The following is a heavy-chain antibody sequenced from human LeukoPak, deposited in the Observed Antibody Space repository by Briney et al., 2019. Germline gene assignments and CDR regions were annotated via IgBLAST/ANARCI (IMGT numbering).Heavy chain of an antibody. CDR1: GYTFTGYY. V-gene: IGHV1-2*02. CDR3: ARGRNDAIGI. CDR2: INPNSGGT. J-gene: IGHJ3*02. Sequence: ASVKVSCKASGYTFTGYYMHWVRQAPGQGLEWMGWINPNSGGTNYAQKFQGRVIMTRDTSISTAYMELRRLRSDETAVYYCARGRNDAIGIWGQGTMVTVSS.